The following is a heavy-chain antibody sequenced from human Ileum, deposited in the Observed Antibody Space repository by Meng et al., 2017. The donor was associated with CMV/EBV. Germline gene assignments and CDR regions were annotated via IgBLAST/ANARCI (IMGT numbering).Heavy chain of an antibody. V-gene: IGHV4-4*07. D-gene: IGHD3-10*01. Sequence: QVQVQGSGLGLVKPLDPLSLTCTGPGASLNDDYWSWIRQPAGKGLEWIGRIFATGTTNYNPSLKSRVTMSVDTSKNQFSLKLTSVTAADTAVYYCTRGEFGYGSGSSPWGQGTLVTVSS. CDR3: TRGEFGYGSGSSP. CDR1: GASLNDDY. CDR2: IFATGTT. J-gene: IGHJ5*02.